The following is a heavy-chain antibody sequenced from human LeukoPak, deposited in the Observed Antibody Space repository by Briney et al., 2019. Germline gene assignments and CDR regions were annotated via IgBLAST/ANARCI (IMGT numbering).Heavy chain of an antibody. V-gene: IGHV1-2*02. CDR2: INPNSGDT. D-gene: IGHD1-14*01. Sequence: ASVKVSCKTSGYIFTGYYIHWARQAPGLGLEWMGWINPNSGDTNYAQKFQGRVTMTRDTSINTAYMELSRLRSDDTAVYYCARDGNTDYWGQGTPVTVSS. CDR1: GYIFTGYY. J-gene: IGHJ4*02. CDR3: ARDGNTDY.